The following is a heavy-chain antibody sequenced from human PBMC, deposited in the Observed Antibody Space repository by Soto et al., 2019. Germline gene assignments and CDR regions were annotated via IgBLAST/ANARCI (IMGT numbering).Heavy chain of an antibody. V-gene: IGHV4-31*03. CDR2: IYGTGNM. J-gene: IGHJ6*02. Sequence: SETLSLTCTVSDGSISSGGYYWSWIRQHPGKGLEWIGYIYGTGNMYYKSSLKSRLTFSVDTSKNHFSLKLTSVTAADTATYYCIQSRCGGDCLQSYASHYYYGMDVWGQGTTVTVSS. D-gene: IGHD2-21*02. CDR1: DGSISSGGYY. CDR3: IQSRCGGDCLQSYASHYYYGMDV.